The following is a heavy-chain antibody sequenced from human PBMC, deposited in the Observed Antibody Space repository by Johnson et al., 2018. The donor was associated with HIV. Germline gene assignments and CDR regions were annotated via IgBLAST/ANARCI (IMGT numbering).Heavy chain of an antibody. D-gene: IGHD3-3*01. CDR1: GFTFDDYA. Sequence: VQLVESGGGLEQPGRSLRLSCAASGFTFDDYAMHWVRQAPGKGLAWVSGIYWNSGSIGSADSVKGRFTISRDNAKNSLYLQMNSLRADDTAVYYCAREGGATIFGVTDAFDIWGQGTMVSVS. CDR2: IYWNSGSI. V-gene: IGHV3-9*01. J-gene: IGHJ3*02. CDR3: AREGGATIFGVTDAFDI.